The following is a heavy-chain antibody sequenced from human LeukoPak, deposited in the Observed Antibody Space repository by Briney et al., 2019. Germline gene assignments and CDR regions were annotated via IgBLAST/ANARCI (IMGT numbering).Heavy chain of an antibody. D-gene: IGHD6-13*01. V-gene: IGHV3-30*02. CDR3: AAIAVAGLY. CDR1: GFTFSGYG. J-gene: IGHJ4*02. Sequence: GGSLRLSCAASGFTFSGYGMHWVRQAPGKGLEWVAYIRYDGGQKYYVDSVKGRFTISRDNSKNTMSLQMNSQTDEDTAVYYCAAIAVAGLYWGQGTLVTVSS. CDR2: IRYDGGQK.